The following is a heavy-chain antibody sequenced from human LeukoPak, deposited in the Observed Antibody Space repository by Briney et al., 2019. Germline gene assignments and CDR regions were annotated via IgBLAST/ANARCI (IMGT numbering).Heavy chain of an antibody. Sequence: PGGSLRLSCAASGFTFSSYGMHWVRQAPGKGLEWVAVISYDGSNKYYADSVKGRFTISRDNSKNTLYLQMNSLRVEDTAVYYCAKDLSVVVPAAIGMDVWGQGTTVTVSS. CDR3: AKDLSVVVPAAIGMDV. V-gene: IGHV3-30*18. CDR2: ISYDGSNK. J-gene: IGHJ6*02. CDR1: GFTFSSYG. D-gene: IGHD2-2*01.